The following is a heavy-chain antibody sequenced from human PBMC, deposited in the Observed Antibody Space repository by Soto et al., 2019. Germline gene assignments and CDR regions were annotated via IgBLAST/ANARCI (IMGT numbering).Heavy chain of an antibody. CDR1: GFTFSDYY. D-gene: IGHD1-1*01. J-gene: IGHJ4*02. V-gene: IGHV3-30*18. CDR2: ISYDGNNK. CDR3: AKSVYNWNDGFFDY. Sequence: GGSLRLSCAASGFTFSDYYMSWIRQAPGKGLEWVAVISYDGNNKYYADSVKGRFTISRDNSKNTLYLQMSSLRAEDTAVYYCAKSVYNWNDGFFDYWGQGTLVTVSS.